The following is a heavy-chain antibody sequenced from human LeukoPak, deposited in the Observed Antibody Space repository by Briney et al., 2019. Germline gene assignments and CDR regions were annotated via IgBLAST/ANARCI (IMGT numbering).Heavy chain of an antibody. Sequence: ASVKVSCKASGYTFTSYGISWVRQAPGQGLEWMGWISAYNGNTNYAQKLQGRVTMTTDTSTSTAYMELRSLRSDDTAVYYCAREVWFGELSERTLDYWGQGTLVTVSS. D-gene: IGHD3-10*01. CDR2: ISAYNGNT. CDR3: AREVWFGELSERTLDY. CDR1: GYTFTSYG. J-gene: IGHJ4*02. V-gene: IGHV1-18*01.